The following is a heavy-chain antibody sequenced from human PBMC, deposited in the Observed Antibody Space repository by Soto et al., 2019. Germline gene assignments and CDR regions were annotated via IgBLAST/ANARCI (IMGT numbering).Heavy chain of an antibody. D-gene: IGHD2-15*01. Sequence: QVQLQESGPGLVKPSETLSLTCTVSGGSISSYYWSWIRQPPGKGLEWIGYIYYSGSTNYNPSLKSRVPIPVDTSKNQFSLKLSSVTAADTAVYYCARGGVGVVAAKYFDLWGRGTLVTVSS. CDR1: GGSISSYY. V-gene: IGHV4-59*01. CDR3: ARGGVGVVAAKYFDL. CDR2: IYYSGST. J-gene: IGHJ2*01.